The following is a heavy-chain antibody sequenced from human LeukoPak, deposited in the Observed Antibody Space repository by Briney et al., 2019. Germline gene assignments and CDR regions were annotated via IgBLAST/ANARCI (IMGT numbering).Heavy chain of an antibody. CDR3: ARTWRYYGDYRGY. CDR2: ISYDGSTK. J-gene: IGHJ4*02. Sequence: GGSLRLSCAASGFTFSSYAMYWVRQAPGKGLEWVAVISYDGSTKYYADSVKGRFTISRDNSKNTLFLQMNSLRAEDTAVFYCARTWRYYGDYRGYWGQGTPVTVSS. V-gene: IGHV3-30-3*01. CDR1: GFTFSSYA. D-gene: IGHD4-17*01.